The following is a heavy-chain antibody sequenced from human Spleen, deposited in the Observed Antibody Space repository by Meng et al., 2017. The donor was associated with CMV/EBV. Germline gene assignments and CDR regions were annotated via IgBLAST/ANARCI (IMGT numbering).Heavy chain of an antibody. Sequence: SQTLSLTCAVYGGSFSGYYRTWIRQPPGKGLEWIGEIHHSGNTNYNPSLKSRVTISADTSKNQFSLKLSSVTAADTAVYYCARGGGGYCSSTSCYTLSYYGMDVWGQGTTVTVSS. CDR3: ARGGGGYCSSTSCYTLSYYGMDV. V-gene: IGHV4-34*01. CDR1: GGSFSGYY. CDR2: IHHSGNT. J-gene: IGHJ6*02. D-gene: IGHD2-2*02.